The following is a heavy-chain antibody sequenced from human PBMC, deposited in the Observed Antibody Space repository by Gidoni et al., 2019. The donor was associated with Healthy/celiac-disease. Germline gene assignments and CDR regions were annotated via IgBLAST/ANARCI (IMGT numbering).Heavy chain of an antibody. Sequence: QLQLQESGPGLVKPSATLSLTCAGSGGSIRSSSYYWGWIRQPPGKGLEWIGSIYYSGSTYYNPSLKSRVTISVDTSKNQFSLKLSSVTAADTAVYYCARHRGIAGGGYFDYWGQGTLVTVSS. CDR3: ARHRGIAGGGYFDY. D-gene: IGHD6-13*01. CDR1: GGSIRSSSYY. J-gene: IGHJ4*02. CDR2: IYYSGST. V-gene: IGHV4-39*01.